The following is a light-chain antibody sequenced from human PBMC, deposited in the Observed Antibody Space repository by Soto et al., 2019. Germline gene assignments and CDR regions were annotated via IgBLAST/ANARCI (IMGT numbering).Light chain of an antibody. V-gene: IGLV1-40*01. J-gene: IGLJ3*02. CDR3: QSYDSSLSGSV. CDR2: GNN. CDR1: SSNIGAGYD. Sequence: QYVLTQPPSVSGAPGQRVTISCTGSSSNIGAGYDVHWYQQLPGTAPKLLIYGNNNRPSGVPDRFSGSKSGTSASLAITGLQAEDEADYYCQSYDSSLSGSVFGGGTKLTVL.